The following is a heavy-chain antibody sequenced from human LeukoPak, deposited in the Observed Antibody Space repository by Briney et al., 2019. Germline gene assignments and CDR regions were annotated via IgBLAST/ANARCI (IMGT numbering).Heavy chain of an antibody. D-gene: IGHD6-13*01. V-gene: IGHV4-39*07. CDR2: IYYSGST. CDR3: ARGGAAAGTFDY. Sequence: PSETLSLTCTVSGGSISSGSYYWGWIRQPPGKGLEWIGSIYYSGSTCYNPSLKSRVTISVDTSKNQFSLKLSSVTAADTAVYYCARGGAAAGTFDYWGQGTLVTVSS. J-gene: IGHJ4*02. CDR1: GGSISSGSYY.